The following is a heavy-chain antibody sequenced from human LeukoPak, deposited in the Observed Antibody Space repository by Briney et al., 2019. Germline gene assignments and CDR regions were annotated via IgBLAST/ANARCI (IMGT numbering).Heavy chain of an antibody. CDR3: AREEDSRAIRTSDGLDV. Sequence: GGSLRLSCAASGFTFNSYTMNWVRQAPGKGLEWVSCVSKSSDYTYYADSVRGRFTISRDNAKNSLYLEMNSLRAEDTGVYYCAREEDSRAIRTSDGLDVWGEGTTVTVSP. V-gene: IGHV3-21*01. J-gene: IGHJ6*04. CDR1: GFTFNSYT. D-gene: IGHD3-22*01. CDR2: VSKSSDYT.